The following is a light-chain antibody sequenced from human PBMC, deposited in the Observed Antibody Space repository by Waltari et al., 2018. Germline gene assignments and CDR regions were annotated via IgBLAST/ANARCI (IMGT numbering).Light chain of an antibody. Sequence: DIQMTQSPSTLSASVGDRVTITCRASQSISDWLAWYQQKPGKAPNLLIYRASSLESGVPSRFSGSGSGTEFTLTISSLQPDDCATYYCQEYHTYRTFGQGTKVEIK. CDR2: RAS. J-gene: IGKJ1*01. V-gene: IGKV1-5*03. CDR3: QEYHTYRT. CDR1: QSISDW.